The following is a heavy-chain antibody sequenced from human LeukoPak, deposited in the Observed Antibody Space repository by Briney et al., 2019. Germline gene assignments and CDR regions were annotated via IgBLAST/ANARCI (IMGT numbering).Heavy chain of an antibody. CDR1: GYTFTSYY. D-gene: IGHD6-19*01. CDR3: ARDLISPVAGTRRVYWYFDL. V-gene: IGHV1-46*01. Sequence: ASVKVSCKASGYTFTSYYMHWVRQAPGQGLEWMGIINPSGGSTSYAQKFQGRVTMTRDTSTSTVYMELSSLRSEDTAVYYCARDLISPVAGTRRVYWYFDLWGRGTLVTVSS. J-gene: IGHJ2*01. CDR2: INPSGGST.